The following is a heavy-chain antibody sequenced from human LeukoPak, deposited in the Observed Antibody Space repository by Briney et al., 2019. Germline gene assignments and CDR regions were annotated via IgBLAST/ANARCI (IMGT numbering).Heavy chain of an antibody. CDR2: ISSSSSYI. CDR1: GFTFSSYS. Sequence: PGGSLRLSCAASGFTFSSYSMNWVRQAPGKGLEWVSSISSSSSYIYYADSVKGRFTISRDDAKNSLYLQMNSLRAEDMAVYYCARDNLDWNSPLDHWGQGTLVTVSS. J-gene: IGHJ4*02. D-gene: IGHD1-7*01. CDR3: ARDNLDWNSPLDH. V-gene: IGHV3-21*01.